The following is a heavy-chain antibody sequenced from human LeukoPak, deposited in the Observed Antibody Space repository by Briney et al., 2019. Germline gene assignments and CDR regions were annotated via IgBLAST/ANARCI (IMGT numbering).Heavy chain of an antibody. CDR2: IYYSGST. CDR3: ASFYGSGSYFIDY. D-gene: IGHD3-10*01. CDR1: GGSISSSSYY. V-gene: IGHV4-39*01. Sequence: SETLSLTCTVSGGSISSSSYYWGWIRQPPGKGLEWIGSIYYSGSTYYNPSLKSRVTISVDTSKNQFSLKLSSVTAADTAVYYCASFYGSGSYFIDYWGQGTLVTVSS. J-gene: IGHJ4*02.